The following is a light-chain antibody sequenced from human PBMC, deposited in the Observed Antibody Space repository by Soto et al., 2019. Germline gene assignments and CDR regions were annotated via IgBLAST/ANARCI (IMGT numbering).Light chain of an antibody. J-gene: IGLJ2*01. V-gene: IGLV7-46*01. CDR2: DAV. CDR1: IGAVTSGHY. CDR3: LLYYGGVVL. Sequence: QTVVTQEPSLTVSPGGTVTLTCGSSIGAVTSGHYPYWVQQRSGQAPRTLIYDAVNRHSWTPARFSGSLLGGKAALTLSGAQPEDEGDYYCLLYYGGVVLFGGGTKLTVL.